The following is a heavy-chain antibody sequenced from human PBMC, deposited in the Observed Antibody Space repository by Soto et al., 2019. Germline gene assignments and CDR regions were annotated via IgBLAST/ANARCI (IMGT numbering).Heavy chain of an antibody. CDR3: ARGLGNPL. V-gene: IGHV4-34*01. Sequence: LSLTCAVYGGPFSGYYWSWIRQPPGKGLEWIGEFNLGGTTNYNPSLKSRVTISMDTSKNRFSLSLSSVTAADTAVYYCARGLGNPLWGQGTLVTVSS. J-gene: IGHJ4*02. CDR2: FNLGGTT. CDR1: GGPFSGYY.